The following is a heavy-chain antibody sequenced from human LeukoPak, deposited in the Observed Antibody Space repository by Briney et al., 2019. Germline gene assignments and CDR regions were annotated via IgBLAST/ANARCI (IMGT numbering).Heavy chain of an antibody. CDR3: ARVRYYGGNSVDY. CDR1: GFTFSSYA. CDR2: ISSSSSYI. J-gene: IGHJ4*02. Sequence: GGSLRLSCAASGFTFSSYAMSWVRQAPGKGLDWVSSISSSSSYIYYADSVKGRFTISRDNAKNSLYLQMNSLRAEDTAVYYCARVRYYGGNSVDYWGQGTLVTVSS. V-gene: IGHV3-21*01. D-gene: IGHD4-23*01.